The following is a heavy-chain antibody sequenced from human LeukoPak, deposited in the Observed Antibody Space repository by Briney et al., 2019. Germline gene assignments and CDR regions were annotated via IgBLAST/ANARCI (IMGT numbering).Heavy chain of an antibody. CDR1: GGSISSYY. D-gene: IGHD2-2*01. CDR2: IYTSGST. V-gene: IGHV4-4*07. Sequence: PSETLSLTRTVSGGSISSYYWSWIRQPAGKGLEWIGRIYTSGSTNYNPSLKSRVTMSVDTSKNQFSLKLSSVTAADTAVYYCARDRLVVVPAAFNWFDPWGQGTLVTVSS. CDR3: ARDRLVVVPAAFNWFDP. J-gene: IGHJ5*02.